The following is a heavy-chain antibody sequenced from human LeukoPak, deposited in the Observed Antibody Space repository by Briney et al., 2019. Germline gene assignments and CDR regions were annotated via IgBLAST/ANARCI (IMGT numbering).Heavy chain of an antibody. D-gene: IGHD5-24*01. V-gene: IGHV3-49*04. CDR1: GFTFGDYA. CDR2: IRSDAYGGTI. J-gene: IGHJ3*02. Sequence: GGALRLSCRASGFTFGDYAVNWVRQAPGKGVEGVGFIRSDAYGGTIQYDASVRGRFTISRDDSKSIAYLQMNSLKTEDTAVYYCARDISEMGAFDIWGLGTMVTVSS. CDR3: ARDISEMGAFDI.